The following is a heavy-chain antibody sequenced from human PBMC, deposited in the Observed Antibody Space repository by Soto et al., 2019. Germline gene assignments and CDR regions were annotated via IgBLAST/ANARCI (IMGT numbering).Heavy chain of an antibody. CDR2: IHSDGTTT. J-gene: IGHJ4*02. CDR1: GFTFNNFW. CDR3: VRDIR. V-gene: IGHV3-74*01. Sequence: EVQLVESGGGLVQPGGSLRLSCAASGFTFNNFWMYWVRQTPEKGLVWVSGIHSDGTTTIYADPVKCRFTISRDNAKNTLYLQMNSLTVEDTAIYYCVRDIRWGQGTLVTVSS.